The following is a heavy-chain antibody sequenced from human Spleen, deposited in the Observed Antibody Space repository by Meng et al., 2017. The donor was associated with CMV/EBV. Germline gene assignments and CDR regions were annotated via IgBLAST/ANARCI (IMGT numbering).Heavy chain of an antibody. V-gene: IGHV3-30*04. J-gene: IGHJ6*02. CDR2: ISYDGSNK. Sequence: GESLKISCAASGFTFSSYAMHWVRQAPGKGLEWVAMISYDGSNKYYADSVKGRFTISRDNSKNTLYLQMNSLRAEDTAVYYCAREKYLGYCSSTSCPPFRGMDVWGQGTTVTVSS. D-gene: IGHD2-2*01. CDR3: AREKYLGYCSSTSCPPFRGMDV. CDR1: GFTFSSYA.